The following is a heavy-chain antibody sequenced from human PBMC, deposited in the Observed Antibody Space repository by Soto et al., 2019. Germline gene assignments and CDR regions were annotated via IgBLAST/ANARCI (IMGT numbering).Heavy chain of an antibody. CDR2: IYSGGDT. J-gene: IGHJ4*02. CDR3: ATHPSSGY. CDR1: GFTVSNNY. Sequence: EVQLVASGGGLVQPGGSLRLSCAASGFTVSNNYMNWVRQAPGKGLEWVSVIYSGGDTYYADSVKGRFTISRDNSKNTLSLQMNSLRAEDTAIYYCATHPSSGYWGQGTLVTVSS. D-gene: IGHD6-25*01. V-gene: IGHV3-66*01.